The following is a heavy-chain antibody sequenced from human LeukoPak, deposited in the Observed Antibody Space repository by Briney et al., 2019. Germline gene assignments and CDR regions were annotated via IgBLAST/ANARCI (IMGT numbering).Heavy chain of an antibody. Sequence: GGSLRLSCVASGFTFSSYAMHWVRQAPGKGLEWVAVISYDGSNKYYADSVKGRFTISRDNSKNTLYLQMNSLRAEDTAVYYCASGVGSTSCLDYWGQGTLVTVSS. D-gene: IGHD2-2*01. CDR2: ISYDGSNK. CDR3: ASGVGSTSCLDY. CDR1: GFTFSSYA. V-gene: IGHV3-30-3*01. J-gene: IGHJ4*02.